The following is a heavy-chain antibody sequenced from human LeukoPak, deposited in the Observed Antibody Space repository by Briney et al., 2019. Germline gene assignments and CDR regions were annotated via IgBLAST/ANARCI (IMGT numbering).Heavy chain of an antibody. CDR2: IYPGDSDT. V-gene: IGHV5-51*01. D-gene: IGHD3-10*01. Sequence: GESLKISRKGSGYSFPIYWIAWVRQMPGKGLEWMGIIYPGDSDTRYSPSFQGQITISADKSISTAYLQWSSLKASDTAMYYCARRSTYGSGTNYLFDYWGQGTLVTVSS. J-gene: IGHJ4*02. CDR3: ARRSTYGSGTNYLFDY. CDR1: GYSFPIYW.